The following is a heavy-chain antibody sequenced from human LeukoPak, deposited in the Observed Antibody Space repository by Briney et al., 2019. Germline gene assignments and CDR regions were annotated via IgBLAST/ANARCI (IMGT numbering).Heavy chain of an antibody. Sequence: GGSPRLSCAASGFTFDDYAMHWVRQAPGKGLGWVSGTSWNSGSIGYADSVRGRFTISRDNAKNSLYLQMNSLRAEDTALYYCAKDMHYDYAQGYGMDVWGQGTTVTVSS. CDR3: AKDMHYDYAQGYGMDV. CDR2: TSWNSGSI. D-gene: IGHD3-16*01. CDR1: GFTFDDYA. J-gene: IGHJ6*02. V-gene: IGHV3-9*01.